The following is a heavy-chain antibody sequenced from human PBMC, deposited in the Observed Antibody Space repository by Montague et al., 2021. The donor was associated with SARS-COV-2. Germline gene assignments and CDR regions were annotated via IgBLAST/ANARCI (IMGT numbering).Heavy chain of an antibody. V-gene: IGHV2-5*02. Sequence: PALVKPTQNLTLTCTFSGFSLTTRGGGAPWIHQPPGKALDRLALIYWDDAKHYSPSLKSRLTITKDTSKNQVVLTMTNMDPVDTATYYCAHKLYGINRRWFDPWGQGTLVTVSS. J-gene: IGHJ5*02. D-gene: IGHD1-14*01. CDR2: IYWDDAK. CDR1: GFSLTTRGGG. CDR3: AHKLYGINRRWFDP.